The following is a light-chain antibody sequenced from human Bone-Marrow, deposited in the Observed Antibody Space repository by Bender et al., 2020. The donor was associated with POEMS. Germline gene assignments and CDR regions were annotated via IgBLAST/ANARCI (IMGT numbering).Light chain of an antibody. V-gene: IGLV2-14*01. CDR2: DVS. Sequence: QSALTQPASVSGSPGQSITVSCTGTSRDVGGYNYVSWYQQHPGKGPRLIIYDVSRRPSGVPDRFSGSKSGNTATLTISRVEAGDEADYYCQVWRSGVEHPYVFGSGTKVTVL. CDR3: QVWRSGVEHPYV. J-gene: IGLJ1*01. CDR1: SRDVGGYNY.